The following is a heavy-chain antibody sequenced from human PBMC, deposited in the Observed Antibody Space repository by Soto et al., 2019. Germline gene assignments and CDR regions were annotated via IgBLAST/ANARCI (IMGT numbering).Heavy chain of an antibody. J-gene: IGHJ6*02. Sequence: TGGSLRLSCAASGFPFDNYAMHWVRQAPGKGLEWVSLITWDGGSTYYADSVKGRFTISRDNSKNSLYLQMNSLRAEDAALYYCAKDIAFSPDDDFWSGSDNFYGMDVWGQGTTVTVSS. CDR1: GFPFDNYA. CDR2: ITWDGGST. D-gene: IGHD3-3*01. CDR3: AKDIAFSPDDDFWSGSDNFYGMDV. V-gene: IGHV3-43D*04.